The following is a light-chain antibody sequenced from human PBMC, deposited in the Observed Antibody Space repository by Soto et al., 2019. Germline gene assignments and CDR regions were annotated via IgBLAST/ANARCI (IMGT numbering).Light chain of an antibody. J-gene: IGLJ1*01. Sequence: QSALTQPASVSGSPGQSITLLCTGTSSDFGIYNSVSWYQQHPGKAPKLMIRDVTNRPSGVSSRFSGSRSGNTASLTISGLQAEDEADYYCSSFTSSSSYVFGPGTKVTVL. CDR2: DVT. V-gene: IGLV2-14*01. CDR1: SSDFGIYNS. CDR3: SSFTSSSSYV.